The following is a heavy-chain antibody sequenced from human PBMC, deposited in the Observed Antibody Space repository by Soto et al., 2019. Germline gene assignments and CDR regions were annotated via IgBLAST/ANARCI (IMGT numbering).Heavy chain of an antibody. Sequence: PGGSLRLSCAASGFTFSSYGMHWVRQAPGKGLEWVAVIWYDGRNKYYADSVKGRFTISRDNSKNTLYLQMNSLRAEDTAVYYCAGSSGSYFFDYWGHGTLVTVSS. CDR2: IWYDGRNK. CDR3: AGSSGSYFFDY. V-gene: IGHV3-33*01. D-gene: IGHD3-22*01. J-gene: IGHJ4*01. CDR1: GFTFSSYG.